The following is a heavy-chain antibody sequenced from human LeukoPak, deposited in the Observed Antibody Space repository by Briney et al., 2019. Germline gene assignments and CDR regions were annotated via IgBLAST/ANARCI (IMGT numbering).Heavy chain of an antibody. CDR2: ISSSSSYI. CDR1: GFTFSSYS. J-gene: IGHJ4*02. Sequence: PGGSLRFSCAASGFTFSSYSMTWVRQAPGKGLEWVSSISSSSSYIYYADSVKGRFTISRDNAKNSLYLQMNSLRAEDTAVYYCARGEYYYDSSGYPDHFDYWGQGTLVTVSS. CDR3: ARGEYYYDSSGYPDHFDY. V-gene: IGHV3-21*01. D-gene: IGHD3-22*01.